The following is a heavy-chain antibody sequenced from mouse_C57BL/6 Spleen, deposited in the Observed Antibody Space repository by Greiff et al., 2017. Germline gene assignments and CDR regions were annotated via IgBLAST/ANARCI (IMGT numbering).Heavy chain of an antibody. Sequence: VQLQQSGPELVKPGASVKMSCKASGYTFTGYYMNWVKQSPEQSLEWIGWINPGTGGTTYTQKFKAKATITVDKSSSTAYLQLKSLTSEDSAVYYCARLGQATFGDWGPGPTLSASS. V-gene: IGHV1-42*01. CDR2: INPGTGGT. D-gene: IGHD3-2*02. CDR1: GYTFTGYY. J-gene: IGHJ2*01. CDR3: ARLGQATFGD.